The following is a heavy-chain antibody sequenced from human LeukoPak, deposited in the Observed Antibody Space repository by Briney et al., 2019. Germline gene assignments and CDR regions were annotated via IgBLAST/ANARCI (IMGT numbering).Heavy chain of an antibody. CDR1: GHTFTSYD. CDR2: MNPNSGNT. Sequence: ASVKVSCKASGHTFTSYDINWVRQATGQGLEWMGWMNPNSGNTGYAQKFQGRVTITRNTSISTAYMELSSLRSEDTAVYYCASPVRKGATRTGYYFDYWGQGTLVTVSS. CDR3: ASPVRKGATRTGYYFDY. V-gene: IGHV1-8*03. J-gene: IGHJ4*02. D-gene: IGHD1-26*01.